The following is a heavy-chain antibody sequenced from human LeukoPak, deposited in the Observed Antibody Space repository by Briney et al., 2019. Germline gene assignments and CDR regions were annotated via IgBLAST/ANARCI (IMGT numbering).Heavy chain of an antibody. CDR3: ARDQFFLGSLRSSSSSSNAFDI. D-gene: IGHD6-13*01. V-gene: IGHV4-61*01. Sequence: SETLSLTCTVSGGSISSGSYYWSWIRQPPGKGLEWIGYIYYSGSTNYNPSLKSRVTISVDTSKNQFSLKLSSVTAADTAVYYCARDQFFLGSLRSSSSSSNAFDIWGQGTMVTVSS. CDR2: IYYSGST. J-gene: IGHJ3*02. CDR1: GGSISSGSYY.